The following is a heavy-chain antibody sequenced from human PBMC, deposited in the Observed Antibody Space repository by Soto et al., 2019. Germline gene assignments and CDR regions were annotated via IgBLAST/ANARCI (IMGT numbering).Heavy chain of an antibody. Sequence: EVQLVESGGGLVQPGGSLRLSCAASGFTFSSYWMHWVRQAPGKGLVWVSRINSDGSSTSYADSVKGRFTISRDNAKNTLYLQMNSRRAEDTAVYYCARATNWENWYFDLWGRGTLVTVSS. CDR1: GFTFSSYW. CDR2: INSDGSST. V-gene: IGHV3-74*01. J-gene: IGHJ2*01. D-gene: IGHD7-27*01. CDR3: ARATNWENWYFDL.